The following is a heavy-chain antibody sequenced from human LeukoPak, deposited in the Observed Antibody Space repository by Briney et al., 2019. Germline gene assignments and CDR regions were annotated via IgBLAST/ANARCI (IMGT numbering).Heavy chain of an antibody. V-gene: IGHV3-7*01. J-gene: IGHJ4*02. CDR1: GFTFSSYW. Sequence: TGGSLRLSCAASGFTFSSYWMSWVRQAPGKGLEWVANIKQDGSEKYYVDSVKGRSTISRDNAKNSLYLQMNSLRAEDTAVYYCARGWTAGHLDYWGQGTLVTVSS. CDR3: ARGWTAGHLDY. D-gene: IGHD6-19*01. CDR2: IKQDGSEK.